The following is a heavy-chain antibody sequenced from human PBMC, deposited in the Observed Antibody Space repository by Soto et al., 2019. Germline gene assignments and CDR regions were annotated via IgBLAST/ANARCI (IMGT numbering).Heavy chain of an antibody. CDR2: ISGSGDAK. Sequence: EVHLLESGGGLVQPGESLRLSCVASGFSFSSYGMSWVRQAPGKGLEWASMISGSGDAKYYADSVKGRFTISRDNSKNTMYLQMDSLRAEDTAVYYCAKDFDSDETSHGPNDYWGQGTLVTVSS. V-gene: IGHV3-23*01. D-gene: IGHD3-22*01. J-gene: IGHJ4*02. CDR1: GFSFSSYG. CDR3: AKDFDSDETSHGPNDY.